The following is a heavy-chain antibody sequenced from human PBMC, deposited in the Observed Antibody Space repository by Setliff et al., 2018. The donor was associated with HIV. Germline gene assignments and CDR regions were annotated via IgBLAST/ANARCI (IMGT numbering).Heavy chain of an antibody. J-gene: IGHJ2*01. CDR3: AKVGQQLTDWYFDL. D-gene: IGHD6-13*01. CDR2: IRFNGNDK. V-gene: IGHV3-30*02. Sequence: GGSLRLSCATSGFIFKTYDIHWVRQAPGKGLEWVTFIRFNGNDKYYADSVKGRFTISRDNSKNTLDLQINSLRPEDTAVYYCAKVGQQLTDWYFDLWGRGTLVTVSS. CDR1: GFIFKTYD.